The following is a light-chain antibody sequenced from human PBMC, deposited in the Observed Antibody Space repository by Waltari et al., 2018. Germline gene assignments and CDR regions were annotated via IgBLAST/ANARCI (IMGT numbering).Light chain of an antibody. V-gene: IGKV4-1*01. CDR1: QSVLYNFNNKNY. CDR2: WAS. Sequence: EMTQSPDSLPVALGERATINCKPSQSVLYNFNNKNYLAWFQLKPGQPPKLLIRWASTREPGVPDRFSGSGSGTDFTLTISSLQTEDVAVYYCQQYLTLPYSFGQGTKLEIK. CDR3: QQYLTLPYS. J-gene: IGKJ2*03.